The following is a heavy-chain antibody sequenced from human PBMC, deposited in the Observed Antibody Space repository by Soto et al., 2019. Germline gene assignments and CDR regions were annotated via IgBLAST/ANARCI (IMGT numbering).Heavy chain of an antibody. Sequence: QVQLVQSGAEVKKPGASVKVSCKVSGYTLTELSMHWVRQAPGKGLEWMGGFDPEDGETIYAQKFQGRVTMTEDTSTDTAYMELSSLRSEDTAVYYCATEYYDYIWGVRQGTRPDAFDIWGQGTMVTVSS. J-gene: IGHJ3*02. V-gene: IGHV1-24*01. CDR2: FDPEDGET. D-gene: IGHD3-16*01. CDR3: ATEYYDYIWGVRQGTRPDAFDI. CDR1: GYTLTELS.